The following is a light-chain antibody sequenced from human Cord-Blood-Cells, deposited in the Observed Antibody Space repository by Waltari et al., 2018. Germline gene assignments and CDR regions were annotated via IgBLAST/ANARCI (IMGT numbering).Light chain of an antibody. CDR2: EGS. J-gene: IGLJ3*02. CDR3: CSYAGSSTWV. Sequence: QSALTQPASVSGSPGQSITISCTGTSRDVGSYNLFSWDQPPPGKAPKLMIYEGSKRPSGVSNRFSGSKSGNTASLTISGLQAEDEADYYCCSYAGSSTWVFGGGTKLTVL. V-gene: IGLV2-23*01. CDR1: SRDVGSYNL.